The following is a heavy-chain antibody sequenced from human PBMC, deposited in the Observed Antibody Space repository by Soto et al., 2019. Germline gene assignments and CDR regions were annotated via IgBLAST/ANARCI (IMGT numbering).Heavy chain of an antibody. CDR1: GFTFSSYG. Sequence: QVQLVASGGGVVQPGRSLRLSCAASGFTFSSYGMHWVRQAPGKGLEWVAVISYDGSNKYYADSVKGRFTISRDNSKNTLYLQVNSLRAEDTAVYYCAKDLSDYIWGNFDYWGQGTLVTVSS. J-gene: IGHJ4*02. CDR3: AKDLSDYIWGNFDY. V-gene: IGHV3-30*18. CDR2: ISYDGSNK. D-gene: IGHD3-16*01.